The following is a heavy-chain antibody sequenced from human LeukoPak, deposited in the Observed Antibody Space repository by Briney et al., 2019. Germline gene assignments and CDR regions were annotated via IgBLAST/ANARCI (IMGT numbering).Heavy chain of an antibody. Sequence: GGSLRLSCAASGFTFSGSAMHWVRQASGKGLEWVGRIRSKANSYATAYAASVKGRFTISRDDSKNTAYLQMNSLRAEDTAVYFCAIVDNTGWYCFDYWGQGTLVTVSS. V-gene: IGHV3-73*01. CDR3: AIVDNTGWYCFDY. CDR1: GFTFSGSA. D-gene: IGHD6-19*01. J-gene: IGHJ4*02. CDR2: IRSKANSYAT.